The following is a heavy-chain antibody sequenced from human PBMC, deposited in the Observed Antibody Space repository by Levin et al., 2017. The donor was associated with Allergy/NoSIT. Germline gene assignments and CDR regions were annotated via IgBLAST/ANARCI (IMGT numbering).Heavy chain of an antibody. D-gene: IGHD1-14*01. CDR2: IIPIFGTA. V-gene: IGHV1-69*01. CDR1: GGTFSSYA. CDR3: ARMDPTPENQLDY. Sequence: PGGSLRLSCKASGGTFSSYAISWVRQAPGQGLEWMGGIIPIFGTANYAQKFQGRVTITADESTSTAYMELSSLRSEDTAVYYCARMDPTPENQLDYWGQGTLVTVSS. J-gene: IGHJ4*02.